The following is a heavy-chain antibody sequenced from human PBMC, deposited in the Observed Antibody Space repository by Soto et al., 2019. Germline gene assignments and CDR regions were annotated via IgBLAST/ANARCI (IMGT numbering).Heavy chain of an antibody. CDR2: ISYDGSNK. J-gene: IGHJ4*02. D-gene: IGHD3-22*01. Sequence: QVQLVESGGGVVQPGRSLRLSCAASGFTFSSYGMHWVRQAPGKGLEWVAVISYDGSNKYYADSVKGRFTISRDNSKNPLYLQMNSLRAEATAVYYCANVWYDYDSSGYLGPYFDYCGQGTLDTVSS. V-gene: IGHV3-30*18. CDR1: GFTFSSYG. CDR3: ANVWYDYDSSGYLGPYFDY.